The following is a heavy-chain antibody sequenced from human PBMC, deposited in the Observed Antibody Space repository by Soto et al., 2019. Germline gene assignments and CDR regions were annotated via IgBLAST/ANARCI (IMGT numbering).Heavy chain of an antibody. V-gene: IGHV1-18*01. CDR1: GYTFTSYG. Sequence: GASVKVSCKASGYTFTSYGISWVRQAPGQGLEWMGWISAYNGNTNYAQKLQGRVTMTTDTSTSTAYMELRSLRSDDTAVYYCARDLGEDDSSGYYPWYFDYWGQGTLVTVSS. D-gene: IGHD3-22*01. J-gene: IGHJ4*02. CDR3: ARDLGEDDSSGYYPWYFDY. CDR2: ISAYNGNT.